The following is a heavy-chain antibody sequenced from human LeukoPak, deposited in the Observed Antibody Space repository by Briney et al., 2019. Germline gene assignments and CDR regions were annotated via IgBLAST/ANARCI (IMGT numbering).Heavy chain of an antibody. CDR1: GGSISSGGYY. D-gene: IGHD1-26*01. J-gene: IGHJ4*02. Sequence: SETLSLTCTVSGGSISSGGYYWSWIRQPPGKGLEWIGYIYHSGSTYYNPSLKSRVTISADTSKNQFSLKLSSVTAADTAIYFCARAWEVQTAFDYWGQGTLVTVSS. CDR3: ARAWEVQTAFDY. V-gene: IGHV4-30-2*01. CDR2: IYHSGST.